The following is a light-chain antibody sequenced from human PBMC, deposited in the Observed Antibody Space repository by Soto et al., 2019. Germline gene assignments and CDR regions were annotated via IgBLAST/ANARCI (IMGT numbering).Light chain of an antibody. CDR2: WAS. V-gene: IGKV4-1*01. J-gene: IGKJ1*01. CDR1: QSVLYSSNNKNY. CDR3: QQYYSTPWT. Sequence: DIVMTQSPDSLAVSPGERATINCKSSQSVLYSSNNKNYLAWFQQKPGQPPKLLIYWASTRESGVPDRFSGSGSGKDFTLTISSLQAEDVAVYYCQQYYSTPWTFGQGTKVEVK.